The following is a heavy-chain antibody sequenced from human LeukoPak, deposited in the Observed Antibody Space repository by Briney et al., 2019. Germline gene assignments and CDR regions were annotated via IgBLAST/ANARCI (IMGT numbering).Heavy chain of an antibody. Sequence: GGSLRLSCVASGFTFTSYTMNWVRQAPGKGLEWVSYISSSGSAKYYADSVKGRFTISRDNAKNSLSLQMNSLRAEDTAVYYCARGSQWDLLGSCDYWGQGTLVTVSS. D-gene: IGHD1-26*01. CDR3: ARGSQWDLLGSCDY. J-gene: IGHJ4*02. CDR2: ISSSGSAK. V-gene: IGHV3-48*04. CDR1: GFTFTSYT.